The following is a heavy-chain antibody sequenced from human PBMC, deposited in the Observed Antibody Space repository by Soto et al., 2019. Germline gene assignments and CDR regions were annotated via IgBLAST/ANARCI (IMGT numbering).Heavy chain of an antibody. J-gene: IGHJ6*02. CDR3: ARGRGMYYYYGMDV. V-gene: IGHV4-61*01. D-gene: IGHD2-15*01. Sequence: SETLSLTCTVSGGSVSSGSYYWSWIRQPPGKGLEWIGYIYYSGSTNYNPSLKSRVTISVDTSKNQFPLKLSSVTAADTAVYYCARGRGMYYYYGMDVWGQGTTVTVSS. CDR1: GGSVSSGSYY. CDR2: IYYSGST.